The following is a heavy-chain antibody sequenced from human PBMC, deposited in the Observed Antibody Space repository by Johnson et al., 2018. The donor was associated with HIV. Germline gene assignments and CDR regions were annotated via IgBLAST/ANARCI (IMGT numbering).Heavy chain of an antibody. CDR2: IYSGGST. CDR3: ARDRQYYDSSCYLFGDAFDI. D-gene: IGHD3-22*01. Sequence: VQLVESGGGLVQPGGSLRLSCAASGFTVSSNYMSWVRQAPGKGLEWVSVIYSGGSTYYADSVKGRFTISRDNSKNTLYLQMNSLRAEDTAVYYCARDRQYYDSSCYLFGDAFDIWGQGTMVTVSS. J-gene: IGHJ3*02. V-gene: IGHV3-66*02. CDR1: GFTVSSNY.